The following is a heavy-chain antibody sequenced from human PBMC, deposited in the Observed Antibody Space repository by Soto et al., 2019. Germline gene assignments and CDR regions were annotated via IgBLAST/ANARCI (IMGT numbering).Heavy chain of an antibody. CDR3: ARWIERWNYVAHFDY. CDR1: GGSISSGGYY. D-gene: IGHD1-7*01. V-gene: IGHV4-31*03. J-gene: IGHJ4*02. Sequence: SETLSLTCTVSGGSISSGGYYWSWIRQHPGKGLEWIGYIYYSGSTYYNPSLKSRVTISVDTSKNQFSLKLSSVTAADTAVYYCARWIERWNYVAHFDYWGQGTLGTVSS. CDR2: IYYSGST.